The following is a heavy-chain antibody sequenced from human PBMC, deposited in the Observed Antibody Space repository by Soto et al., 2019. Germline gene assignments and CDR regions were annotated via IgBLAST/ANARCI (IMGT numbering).Heavy chain of an antibody. J-gene: IGHJ6*02. CDR2: FDPEDGET. D-gene: IGHD5-18*01. CDR3: ATGVDTAMVNYYYGMDV. Sequence: QVQLVQSGAEVKKPGASVKVSCKVSGYTLTELSMHWVRQAPGKGLEWMGGFDPEDGETIYAQKFQGRVTMTEDTSTVTAYMELSSLRSEDTPVYYWATGVDTAMVNYYYGMDVWGQGTTVTVSS. CDR1: GYTLTELS. V-gene: IGHV1-24*01.